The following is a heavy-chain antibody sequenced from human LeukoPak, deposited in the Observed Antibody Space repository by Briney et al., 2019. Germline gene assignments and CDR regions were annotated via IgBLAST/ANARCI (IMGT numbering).Heavy chain of an antibody. CDR3: ARGSDSSGYLWDY. V-gene: IGHV3-48*04. CDR2: IFTSSTI. Sequence: GGSLRLSCAASGFTFSSYWMSWVRQAPGKGLEWVSYIFTSSTIYYADSVKGRFTISRDNAKNSLYLQMSSLRAEDTAIYYCARGSDSSGYLWDYWGQGTLVTVSS. D-gene: IGHD3-22*01. CDR1: GFTFSSYW. J-gene: IGHJ4*02.